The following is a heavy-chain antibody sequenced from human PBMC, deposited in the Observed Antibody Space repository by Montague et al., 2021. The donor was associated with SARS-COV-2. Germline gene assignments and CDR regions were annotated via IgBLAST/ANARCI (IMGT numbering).Heavy chain of an antibody. V-gene: IGHV4-4*07. D-gene: IGHD6-13*01. Sequence: ETLSLTCTVSGDSISYFYWSWIRQPAGKGLEWIGRVSASGSTNYNPSLNSRVTMSVDTSKKQFSLRLSPVTAADTAVCYCARDVVAAPGTFDYWGQGTLVTVSS. J-gene: IGHJ4*02. CDR3: ARDVVAAPGTFDY. CDR1: GDSISYFY. CDR2: VSASGST.